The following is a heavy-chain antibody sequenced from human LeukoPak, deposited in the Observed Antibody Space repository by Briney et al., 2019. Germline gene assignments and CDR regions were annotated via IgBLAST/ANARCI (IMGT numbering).Heavy chain of an antibody. CDR1: GYTFTSYG. J-gene: IGHJ2*01. CDR3: ARVGTHWYFDL. Sequence: SVKVSCKASGYTFTSYGISWVRQAPGQGLEWMGRIIPILGIANYAQKFQGRVTITADKSTSTAYMELSSLRSEDTAVYYCARVGTHWYFDLWGRGTLVTVSS. D-gene: IGHD7-27*01. CDR2: IIPILGIA. V-gene: IGHV1-69*04.